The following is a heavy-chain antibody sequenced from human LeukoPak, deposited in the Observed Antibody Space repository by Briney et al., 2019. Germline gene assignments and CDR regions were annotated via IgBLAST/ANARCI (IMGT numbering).Heavy chain of an antibody. J-gene: IGHJ4*02. V-gene: IGHV3-30-3*01. CDR3: MRTIRSSTKNYYFEY. Sequence: PGRSLRLSCAASGFIFSGYAMHWVRQAPGKGLEWVAVISYDGSNKYYADSVKGRFTISRDNSKNTLYLQMNSLRAEDTAVYYCMRTIRSSTKNYYFEYWGQGTLVTVSS. CDR1: GFIFSGYA. CDR2: ISYDGSNK. D-gene: IGHD2-2*01.